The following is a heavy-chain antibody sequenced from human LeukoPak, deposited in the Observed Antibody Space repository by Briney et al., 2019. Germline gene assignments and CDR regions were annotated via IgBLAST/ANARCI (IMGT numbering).Heavy chain of an antibody. CDR2: INPNSGGT. V-gene: IGHV1-2*02. CDR1: GYTFTGYY. J-gene: IGHJ6*02. D-gene: IGHD2-2*02. Sequence: ASVKVSCKASGYTFTGYYMHWVRQAPGQGLEWMGWINPNSGGTNYAQKFQGRVTMTRDTSISTAYMELSRLRSDDTAVYYCASYCSSTSCYIRYYGMDVWGQGTTVTVSS. CDR3: ASYCSSTSCYIRYYGMDV.